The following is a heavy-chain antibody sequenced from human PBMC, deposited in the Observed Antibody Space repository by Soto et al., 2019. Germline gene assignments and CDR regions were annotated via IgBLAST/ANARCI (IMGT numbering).Heavy chain of an antibody. D-gene: IGHD3-10*01. V-gene: IGHV1-18*04. CDR1: GYTFSNYG. J-gene: IGHJ4*02. CDR3: ARDEGIRGFDS. CDR2: ISGYNGLT. Sequence: QVQLVQSGDEVKKSGASVKVSCKASGYTFSNYGISWVQQAPGQGLEWMGWISGYNGLTAYAQNVQGRVTMTIDTPTRTVFMELTSLRSNDTAVYYCARDEGIRGFDSWGQGTLVTVSS.